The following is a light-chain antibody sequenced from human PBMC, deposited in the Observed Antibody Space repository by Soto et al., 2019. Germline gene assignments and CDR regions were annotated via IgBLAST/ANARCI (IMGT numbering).Light chain of an antibody. Sequence: IVMTQSPDSLAVSLGERATIKCKSSRNILYSSNNKNYLTWYQQKPGQPPKLLIYWESTRESGVPVRFSGSRSETYFILTIDNLQPEDVALYYRQQYYSHPPTFGQGTKVEIK. CDR1: RNILYSSNNKNY. V-gene: IGKV4-1*01. CDR3: QQYYSHPPT. CDR2: WES. J-gene: IGKJ1*01.